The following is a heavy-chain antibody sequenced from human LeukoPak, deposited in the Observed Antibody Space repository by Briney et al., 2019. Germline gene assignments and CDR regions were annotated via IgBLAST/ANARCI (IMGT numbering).Heavy chain of an antibody. CDR1: EFNFRNYW. CDR2: IKQDGSDR. Sequence: GGSLRLSCVVSEFNFRNYWMSWVRQAPGKGLEWVANIKQDGSDRYYVDSVKGRFTISRDNAKNSLYLQMNSLRDEVTAVYYCARDSAAHGGFWGQGTPVIVSS. J-gene: IGHJ4*02. D-gene: IGHD6-25*01. V-gene: IGHV3-7*03. CDR3: ARDSAAHGGF.